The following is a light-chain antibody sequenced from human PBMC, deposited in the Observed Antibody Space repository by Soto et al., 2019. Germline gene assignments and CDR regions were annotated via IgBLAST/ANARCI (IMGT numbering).Light chain of an antibody. CDR2: DAS. V-gene: IGKV3-11*01. CDR3: QQRSNWPPIT. CDR1: ETVSSY. Sequence: DIVLTQSTVTLSLSPGDRATLSCRASETVSSYLLWYQQKPGQAPRLLIYDASNRATGIPARFSGSGSGTDFTLTISSLEPEDFAVYYCQQRSNWPPITFGQGTRLEIK. J-gene: IGKJ5*01.